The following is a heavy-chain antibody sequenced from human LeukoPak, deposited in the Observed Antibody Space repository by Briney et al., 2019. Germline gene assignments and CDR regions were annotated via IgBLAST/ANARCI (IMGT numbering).Heavy chain of an antibody. V-gene: IGHV3-33*01. Sequence: GRSLRLSCAAPGFAFSSYGMHWVRQAPGKGLEWVAVIWYDGSNKYYADSVKGRFTISRDNSKNTLYLQMNSLRAEDTAVYYCARGTESWPTPKLVYYYYGMDVWGQGTTVTVSS. CDR3: ARGTESWPTPKLVYYYYGMDV. CDR2: IWYDGSNK. CDR1: GFAFSSYG. D-gene: IGHD6-13*01. J-gene: IGHJ6*02.